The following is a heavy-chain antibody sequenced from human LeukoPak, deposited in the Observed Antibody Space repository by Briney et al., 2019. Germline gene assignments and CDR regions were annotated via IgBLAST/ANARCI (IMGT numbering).Heavy chain of an antibody. D-gene: IGHD3-10*01. Sequence: GASVKVSCKASGGTFSSYAISWVRQAPGQGLEWMGGIIPIFGTANYAQKFQGRVTITADESTSTAYMELSSLRSEDTAVYYCARDYGEPRRFDPWGQGTPVTVSS. J-gene: IGHJ5*02. V-gene: IGHV1-69*13. CDR3: ARDYGEPRRFDP. CDR1: GGTFSSYA. CDR2: IIPIFGTA.